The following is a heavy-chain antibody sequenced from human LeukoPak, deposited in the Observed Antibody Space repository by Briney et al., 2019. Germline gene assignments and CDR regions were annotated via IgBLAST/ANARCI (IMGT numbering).Heavy chain of an antibody. D-gene: IGHD6-25*01. CDR3: ARELSAAAPYYTDV. CDR2: IIPMLRSS. V-gene: IGHV1-69*16. CDR1: GDTFGGYT. J-gene: IGHJ6*03. Sequence: SVKVSCKASGDTFGGYTISWVRQAPGQGLEWMGGIIPMLRSSTYAQRFQGRLTITTDESTTTVHMELRSLGSEDTAVYFCARELSAAAPYYTDVWGKGTTVAVSS.